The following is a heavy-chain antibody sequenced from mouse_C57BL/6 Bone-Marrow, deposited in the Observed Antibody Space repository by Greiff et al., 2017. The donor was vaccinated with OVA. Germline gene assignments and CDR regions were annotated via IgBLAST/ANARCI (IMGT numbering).Heavy chain of an antibody. V-gene: IGHV1-81*01. CDR1: GYTFTSYG. Sequence: QVQLQQSGAELARPGASVKLSCKASGYTFTSYGISWVKQRTGQGLEWIGEIYPRSGNTYYNEKFKGKATLTADKSSSAAYMELRSLTSEDSAVYFCARSRDYDRYFDVWGTGTTVTVSS. CDR2: IYPRSGNT. CDR3: ARSRDYDRYFDV. D-gene: IGHD2-4*01. J-gene: IGHJ1*03.